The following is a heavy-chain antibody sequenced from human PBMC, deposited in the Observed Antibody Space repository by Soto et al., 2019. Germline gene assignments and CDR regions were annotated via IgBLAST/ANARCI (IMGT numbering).Heavy chain of an antibody. CDR2: IKSKADGGAT. V-gene: IGHV3-15*01. J-gene: IGHJ4*02. CDR3: TTQYYYDSSGSLLN. D-gene: IGHD3-22*01. CDR1: GFTFGNAW. Sequence: EVQVVESGGGWVKPGGSLRLSCAASGFTFGNAWMTWVRQAPGKGLEWVGRIKSKADGGATDYAAPVKDRFTISGDDSKNTLYLQMNSLKTEDTAVYYCTTQYYYDSSGSLLNWGQGTLVTVSS.